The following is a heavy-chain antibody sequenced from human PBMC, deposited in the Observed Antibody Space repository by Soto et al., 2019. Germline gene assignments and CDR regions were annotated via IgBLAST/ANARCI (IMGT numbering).Heavy chain of an antibody. CDR1: GGSISSGGYY. CDR2: IYYSGST. Sequence: SETLSLTCTVSGGSISSGGYYWSWIRQHPGKGLEWIGYIYYSGSTYYNPSLKSRVTISVDTSKNQFSLKLSSVTAADTAVYYCARDSYYYDSSGYYYPWFDPWGQGTLVTVSS. J-gene: IGHJ5*02. CDR3: ARDSYYYDSSGYYYPWFDP. D-gene: IGHD3-22*01. V-gene: IGHV4-31*03.